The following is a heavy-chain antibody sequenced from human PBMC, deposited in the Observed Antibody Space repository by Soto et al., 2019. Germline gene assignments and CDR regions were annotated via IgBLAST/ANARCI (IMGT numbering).Heavy chain of an antibody. CDR1: GFTFSSYG. D-gene: IGHD6-6*01. J-gene: IGHJ4*02. CDR3: AKVEYSSSWVYFDY. CDR2: ISYDGSNK. V-gene: IGHV3-30*18. Sequence: PVGSLRLSCAASGFTFSSYGMHWVRQAPGKGLEWVAVISYDGSNKYYADSVKGRFTISRDNSKNTLYLQMNSLRAEDTAVYYCAKVEYSSSWVYFDYWGQGTLVTVSS.